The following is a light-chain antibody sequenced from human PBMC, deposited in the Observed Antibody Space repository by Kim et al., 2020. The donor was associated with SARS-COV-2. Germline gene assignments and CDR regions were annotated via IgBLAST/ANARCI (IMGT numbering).Light chain of an antibody. J-gene: IGLJ6*01. CDR3: ISYTSSDTRV. CDR2: DVN. Sequence: GHSISITCTGTSSDVGGYNYVSWFKQHPGKAPTLLIYDVNSRPSGVSDRFSGSKSGNTASLTISGLQAEDEADYYCISYTSSDTRVFGGGTKVTVL. V-gene: IGLV2-14*03. CDR1: SSDVGGYNY.